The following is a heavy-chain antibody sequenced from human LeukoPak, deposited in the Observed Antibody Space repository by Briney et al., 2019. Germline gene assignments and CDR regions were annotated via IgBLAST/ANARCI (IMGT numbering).Heavy chain of an antibody. CDR2: INHSGST. J-gene: IGHJ6*03. V-gene: IGHV4-34*01. Sequence: SETLSLTCAVYGGSFSGYYWSWIRQPPGKGLEWIGEINHSGSTNYNPSLKSRVTISVDTSKNQFSLKLGSVTAADTAVYYCARGRDSSSSLGYYYYYMDVWGKGTTVTVSS. CDR3: ARGRDSSSSLGYYYYYMDV. CDR1: GGSFSGYY. D-gene: IGHD6-6*01.